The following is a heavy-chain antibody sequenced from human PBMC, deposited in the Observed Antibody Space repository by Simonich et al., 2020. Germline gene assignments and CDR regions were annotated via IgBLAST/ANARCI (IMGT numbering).Heavy chain of an antibody. D-gene: IGHD5-12*01. CDR2: IYYSGST. J-gene: IGHJ4*02. Sequence: QVQLQESGPGLVKPSETLSLTCTVSGGSINGYYWSWIRQPPGTGMEWIGYIYYSGSTNYNPSLKSRVTISVDTSKNQFSLKLSSVTAADTAVYYCARHDRWLQFYFDYWGQGTLVTVSS. CDR1: GGSINGYY. V-gene: IGHV4-59*08. CDR3: ARHDRWLQFYFDY.